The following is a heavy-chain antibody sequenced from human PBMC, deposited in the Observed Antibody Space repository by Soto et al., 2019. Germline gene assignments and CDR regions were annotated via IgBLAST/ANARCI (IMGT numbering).Heavy chain of an antibody. V-gene: IGHV3-53*01. CDR1: GFTFSSND. Sequence: EVQLLESGGGLIQPGGSLILSCAASGFTFSSNDMNWVRQAPGKGLEWVSLIYSSGSTSYADSVKGRFTISSDNSKNTLYLQMSSLRAEDTAVYYCATRPLLPGAPWGQGTMVTVS. CDR3: ATRPLLPGAP. CDR2: IYSSGST. D-gene: IGHD2-15*01. J-gene: IGHJ3*01.